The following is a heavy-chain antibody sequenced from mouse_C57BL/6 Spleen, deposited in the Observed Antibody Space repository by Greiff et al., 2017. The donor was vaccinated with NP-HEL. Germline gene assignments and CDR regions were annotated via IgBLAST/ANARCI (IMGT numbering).Heavy chain of an antibody. CDR1: GYTFTTYP. J-gene: IGHJ1*03. CDR3: ALNTVVAHWYFDV. Sequence: VQLQQSGAELVKPGASVKMSCKASGYTFTTYPIEWMKQNHGKSLEWIGNFHPYNDDTKYNEKFKGKATLTVEKSSSTVYLELSRLTSVDSAVYYCALNTVVAHWYFDVWGTGTTVTVSS. V-gene: IGHV1-47*01. CDR2: FHPYNDDT. D-gene: IGHD1-1*01.